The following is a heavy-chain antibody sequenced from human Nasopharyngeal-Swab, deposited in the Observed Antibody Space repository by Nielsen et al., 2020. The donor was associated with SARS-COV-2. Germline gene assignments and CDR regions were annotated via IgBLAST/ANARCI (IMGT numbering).Heavy chain of an antibody. V-gene: IGHV3-23*01. Sequence: GGSLRLSCAASGFSFSTHAMTWIRQAPGKGLEWVSSLGVGGGPTYYADSAKGRFTISRDSAKNALYLEMNSLRPEDTAVYYCARDDGSLGDSWGQGTLVTVSS. D-gene: IGHD3-10*01. CDR2: LGVGGGPT. CDR1: GFSFSTHA. J-gene: IGHJ4*02. CDR3: ARDDGSLGDS.